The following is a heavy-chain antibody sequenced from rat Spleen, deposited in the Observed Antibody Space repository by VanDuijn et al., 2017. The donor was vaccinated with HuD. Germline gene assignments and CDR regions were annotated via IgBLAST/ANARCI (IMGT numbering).Heavy chain of an antibody. D-gene: IGHD1-2*01. CDR2: ISTGGDNT. V-gene: IGHV5-27*01. J-gene: IGHJ3*01. CDR1: GFTFSNYY. Sequence: EVQLVESGGGLVQPGRSLKLSCAASGFTFSNYYMAWVRQAPTKGLEWVAYISTGGDNTYYRDSVQGRFTISRDNAKSTLYLQMDSLRSEDTATYYCATDKQLYGFAYWGQGTLVTVSS. CDR3: ATDKQLYGFAY.